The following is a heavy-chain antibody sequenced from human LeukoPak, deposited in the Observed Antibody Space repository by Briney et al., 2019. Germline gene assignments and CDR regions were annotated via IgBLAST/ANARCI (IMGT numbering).Heavy chain of an antibody. Sequence: TGGSLRLSCAASGFTFSSYWMHWVRQAPGKGLVWVSRIEGDGSSTSYADSVKGRFTISRDNAKNTLYLQMNSLRAEDTAVYYCARDLSGIAGYTYGRGIDYWGQGTLVTVSS. V-gene: IGHV3-74*01. CDR1: GFTFSSYW. J-gene: IGHJ4*02. CDR2: IEGDGSST. CDR3: ARDLSGIAGYTYGRGIDY. D-gene: IGHD5-18*01.